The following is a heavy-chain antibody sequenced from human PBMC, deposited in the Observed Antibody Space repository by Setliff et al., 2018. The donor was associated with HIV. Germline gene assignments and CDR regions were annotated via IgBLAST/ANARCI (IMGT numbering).Heavy chain of an antibody. Sequence: SETLSLTCTVSGDSISSDFYWGWIRQPPGKGLEWIGTMFRTGTSYYNPSLTSRVTISQDTSKNQFSLELTSVTAADTAVYYCATVDGTRYLDYWGQGKLVTVS. CDR1: GDSISSDFY. D-gene: IGHD1-1*01. CDR3: ATVDGTRYLDY. J-gene: IGHJ4*02. V-gene: IGHV4-38-2*02. CDR2: MFRTGTS.